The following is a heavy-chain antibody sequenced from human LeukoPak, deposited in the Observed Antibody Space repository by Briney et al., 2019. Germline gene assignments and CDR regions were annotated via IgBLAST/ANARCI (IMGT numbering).Heavy chain of an antibody. D-gene: IGHD3/OR15-3a*01. CDR2: IYTSGST. Sequence: PSETLSLTCTVSGGSISSYYWSWIRQPAGKGLEWIGRIYTSGSTNYNPSLKSRVTMSVDTSKNQFSLKLSSVTAADTAVYYCARSGPFGAGPYYYYGMDAWGQGTTVTVSS. CDR3: ARSGPFGAGPYYYYGMDA. J-gene: IGHJ6*02. V-gene: IGHV4-4*07. CDR1: GGSISSYY.